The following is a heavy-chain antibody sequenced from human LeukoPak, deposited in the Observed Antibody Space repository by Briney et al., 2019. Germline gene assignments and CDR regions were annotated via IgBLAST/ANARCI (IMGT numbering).Heavy chain of an antibody. CDR3: ARDLPYHPIDY. D-gene: IGHD2-2*01. Sequence: PGGSLRLSCAASGFTVSSNYMSWVRQAPGKGLEWVSVIYSGGSTYYADSVKGRFTISRDNSKNTLYLQMNSLRAEDTAVYYCARDLPYHPIDYWGQGTLVTVSS. CDR1: GFTVSSNY. CDR2: IYSGGST. V-gene: IGHV3-66*01. J-gene: IGHJ4*02.